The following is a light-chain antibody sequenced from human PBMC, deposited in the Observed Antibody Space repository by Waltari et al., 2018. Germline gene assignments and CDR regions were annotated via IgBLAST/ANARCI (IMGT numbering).Light chain of an antibody. CDR3: LVWHSTTDHHGV. Sequence: SYVVTQSPSVSVAPGETARITCGGDNIGSKSGHWYQQRPGQAPVLVISYDSDRPSGIPYRFSGSNSGNTATLTISGVEADDEADYYCLVWHSTTDHHGVFGGGTKLTVL. CDR2: YDS. V-gene: IGLV3-21*04. J-gene: IGLJ2*01. CDR1: NIGSKS.